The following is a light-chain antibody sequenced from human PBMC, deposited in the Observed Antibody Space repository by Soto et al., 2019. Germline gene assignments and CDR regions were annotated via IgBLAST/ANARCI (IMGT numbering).Light chain of an antibody. J-gene: IGKJ4*01. Sequence: EIVLTQSPGPLSLSPGERATLSCRASQSVSSKLAWYRQRPGQAPRLVIYDTSTRATGVPARFSGSGSGTEFTLTISSLQPDDFATYYCQQYNSYSLTFGGGTKVDIK. CDR2: DTS. CDR1: QSVSSK. V-gene: IGKV3-15*01. CDR3: QQYNSYSLT.